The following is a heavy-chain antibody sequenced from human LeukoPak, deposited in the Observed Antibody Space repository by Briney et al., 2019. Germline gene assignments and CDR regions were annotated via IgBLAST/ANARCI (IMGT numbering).Heavy chain of an antibody. CDR2: ISSNGGST. CDR3: AKDRYILTGILDY. V-gene: IGHV3-64*01. Sequence: PGGSLRLSCAASGFTFSSYAMHWVRQAPGKGLEYVSAISSNGGSTYYANSVKGRFTISRDNSKNTLYLQMSSLRAEDTAVYYCAKDRYILTGILDYWGQGTLVTVSS. CDR1: GFTFSSYA. D-gene: IGHD3-9*01. J-gene: IGHJ4*02.